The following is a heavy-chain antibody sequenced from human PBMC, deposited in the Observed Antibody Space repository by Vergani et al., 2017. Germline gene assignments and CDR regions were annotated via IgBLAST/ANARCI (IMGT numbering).Heavy chain of an antibody. D-gene: IGHD1-1*01. V-gene: IGHV3-11*04. CDR1: GFKFSDHY. CDR2: ISPGASTV. Sequence: LEESGGGSVKPGGSLRLSCAASGFKFSDHYMSWIRQAPGKGLEWVSHISPGASTVSYTDSVTGRFTVSRDNDNNSLTLDMTTLRVADTAVYSCAKIPGISTTRNYYAMDVWGQGTTVTVSS. J-gene: IGHJ6*02. CDR3: AKIPGISTTRNYYAMDV.